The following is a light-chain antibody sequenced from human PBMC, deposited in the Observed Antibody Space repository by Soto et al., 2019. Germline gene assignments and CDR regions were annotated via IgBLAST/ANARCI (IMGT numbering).Light chain of an antibody. V-gene: IGKV1-5*01. Sequence: DIQIDQSPSTLCAFLGDRGALACRASQNINNWLAWYQQKPGKAPKLLIYDGSTLESGVPSRFSGSGSGTAFTLTITSLQSDDFETYSCQQYSTYSPSWTFGQGTKLDIK. CDR2: DGS. J-gene: IGKJ1*01. CDR3: QQYSTYSPSWT. CDR1: QNINNW.